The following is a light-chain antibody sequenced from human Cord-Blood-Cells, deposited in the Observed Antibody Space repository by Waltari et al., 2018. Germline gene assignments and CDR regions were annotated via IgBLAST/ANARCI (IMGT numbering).Light chain of an antibody. V-gene: IGLV2-11*01. CDR3: CSYAGSYTVV. Sequence: QSALTQPPPVSGSPGQSVTIPCTGTSSDVGGYNYVSLYQQHPGKAPKLMIYDVSKRPSGVPDRFSGSKSGNTASLTISGLQAEDEADYYCCSYAGSYTVVFGGGTKLTVL. CDR2: DVS. J-gene: IGLJ2*01. CDR1: SSDVGGYNY.